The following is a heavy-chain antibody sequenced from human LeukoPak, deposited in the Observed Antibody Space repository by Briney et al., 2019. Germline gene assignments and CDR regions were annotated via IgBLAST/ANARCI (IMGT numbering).Heavy chain of an antibody. Sequence: NPGGSLRLSCAASGFIFNTFWMSWIRQAPGKGLEWVSYISSSGSTIYYADSVKGRFTISRDNAKNSLYLQMNSLRAEDTAVYYCARTLGIELLPPNAFDIWGQGTMVTVSS. CDR3: ARTLGIELLPPNAFDI. CDR2: ISSSGSTI. V-gene: IGHV3-11*01. D-gene: IGHD7-27*01. J-gene: IGHJ3*02. CDR1: GFIFNTFW.